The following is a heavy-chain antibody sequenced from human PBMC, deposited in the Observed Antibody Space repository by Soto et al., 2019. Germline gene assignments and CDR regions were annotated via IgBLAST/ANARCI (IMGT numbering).Heavy chain of an antibody. D-gene: IGHD1-26*01. CDR2: IIPIFGTA. V-gene: IGHV1-69*01. CDR1: GGTFSSYS. J-gene: IGHJ4*02. CDR3: ARDGGRHSGGIDY. Sequence: QVQLVQSGAEVKKPGSSVKVSCKASGGTFSSYSINWVRQAPGQGLEWMGAIIPIFGTANYAQKFQGRVTITADESTSTAYMELSSLRSEDTDVYYCARDGGRHSGGIDYWGQGTLVTGSS.